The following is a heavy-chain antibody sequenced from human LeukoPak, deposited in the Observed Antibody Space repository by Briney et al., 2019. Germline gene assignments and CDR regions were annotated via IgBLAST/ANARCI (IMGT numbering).Heavy chain of an antibody. CDR2: IKQDGSEK. CDR1: GFSFSSYW. Sequence: GGSLRLSCEASGFSFSSYWMSWVRQAPGKGLEWVANIKQDGSEKYYVDSVKGRFTISRDNSKNTLYLQMNSLRAEDTAVYYCAKDRHGDYYGMDVWGQGTTVTVSS. D-gene: IGHD5-12*01. CDR3: AKDRHGDYYGMDV. V-gene: IGHV3-7*01. J-gene: IGHJ6*02.